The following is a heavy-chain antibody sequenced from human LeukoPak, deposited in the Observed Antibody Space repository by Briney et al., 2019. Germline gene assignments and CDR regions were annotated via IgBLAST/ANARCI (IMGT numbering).Heavy chain of an antibody. CDR1: GFTFSSNW. CDR3: ARSPLTVTTRLHFDY. D-gene: IGHD4-17*01. Sequence: PGGSLRLSCATSGFTFSSNWMHWVRQTPGKGLVWVSRINSDGSSTSYADSVKGRFTISRDNAKDTLYLQMNSLRAEDTAVYYCARSPLTVTTRLHFDYWDQGTLVTVSS. CDR2: INSDGSST. V-gene: IGHV3-74*01. J-gene: IGHJ4*02.